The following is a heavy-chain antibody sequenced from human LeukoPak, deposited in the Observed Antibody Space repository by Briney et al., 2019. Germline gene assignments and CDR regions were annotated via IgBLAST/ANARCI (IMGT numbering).Heavy chain of an antibody. V-gene: IGHV3-23*01. CDR2: ISGSGGGT. CDR1: GFTFSNYN. J-gene: IGHJ4*02. Sequence: GGSLRLSCAASGFTFSNYNMDWVRQAPGKGLEWVSTISGSGGGTYYADSVKGRFTISRDNSRNTLYLQMNSLRAEDTAVYYCAKDLHEYYFDYWGQGTLVTVSS. CDR3: AKDLHEYYFDY.